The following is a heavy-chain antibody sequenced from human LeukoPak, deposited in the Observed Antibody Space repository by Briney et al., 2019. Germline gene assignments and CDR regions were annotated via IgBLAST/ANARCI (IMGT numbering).Heavy chain of an antibody. J-gene: IGHJ6*03. CDR2: IYYSGST. D-gene: IGHD5-18*01. Sequence: SETLSLTCTVSGGSISSHYWSWLRQPPGKGLEWIGYIYYSGSTNYNPSLKSRVTISVDTSKNQFSLKLSSVTAADTAVYYCARQVDTAMATYYYYYYMDVWGKGTTVTVSS. CDR1: GGSISSHY. CDR3: ARQVDTAMATYYYYYYMDV. V-gene: IGHV4-59*11.